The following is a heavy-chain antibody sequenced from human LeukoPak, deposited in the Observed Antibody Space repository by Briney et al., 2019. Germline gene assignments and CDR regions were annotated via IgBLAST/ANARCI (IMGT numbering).Heavy chain of an antibody. Sequence: ASVKVSCKASGYTFTSYDINWVRQTTGQGLEWMGWTNPNRNNTGYAQKFQGRVTMTRNTSISTAYMELSRLTSEDTAVYYCARGDRGYYYFYGTDVWGQGTTVTVSS. J-gene: IGHJ6*02. CDR2: TNPNRNNT. CDR1: GYTFTSYD. V-gene: IGHV1-8*01. CDR3: ARGDRGYYYFYGTDV.